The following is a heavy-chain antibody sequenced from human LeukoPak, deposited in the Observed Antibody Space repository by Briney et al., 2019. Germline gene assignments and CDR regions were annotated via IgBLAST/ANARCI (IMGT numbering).Heavy chain of an antibody. CDR2: VYYSGST. CDR3: ARRGGTVAGIYFDS. Sequence: PSETLSLTCTVSGGSVSSGSYYWGWIRQPPGKGLEWIGIVYYSGSTYYNPSLKSQFTISVDTSKNQFSLKLTSVTAADTAVYYCARRGGTVAGIYFDSWGQGTLVTVSS. J-gene: IGHJ4*02. V-gene: IGHV4-39*01. D-gene: IGHD6-19*01. CDR1: GGSVSSGSYY.